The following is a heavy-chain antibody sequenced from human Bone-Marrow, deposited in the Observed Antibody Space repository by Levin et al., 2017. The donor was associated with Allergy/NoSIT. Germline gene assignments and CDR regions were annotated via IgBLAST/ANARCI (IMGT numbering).Heavy chain of an antibody. V-gene: IGHV4-39*07. D-gene: IGHD1-14*01. CDR1: GGSISSSTYY. J-gene: IGHJ4*02. CDR2: IYYIGNT. Sequence: SETLSLTCTVSGGSISSSTYYWVWIRQPPGKGLEWIGSIYYIGNTYYNPSLKSRVTISVDTSKNQFSLKLSSVTAADTAVYYCAREGTPQSWDYWGQGALVTVSS. CDR3: AREGTPQSWDY.